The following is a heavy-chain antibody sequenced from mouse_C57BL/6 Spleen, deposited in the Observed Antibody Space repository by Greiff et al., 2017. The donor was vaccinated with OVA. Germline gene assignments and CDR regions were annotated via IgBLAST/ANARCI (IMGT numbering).Heavy chain of an antibody. V-gene: IGHV1-80*01. Sequence: QVHVKQSGAELVKPGASVKISCKASGYAFSSYWMNWVKQRPGKGLEWIGQIYPGDGDTNYNGKFKGKATLTADKSSSTAYMQLSSLTSEDAAVYFCARRRGYDGYFDVWGTGTTVTVSS. CDR3: ARRRGYDGYFDV. CDR1: GYAFSSYW. D-gene: IGHD2-2*01. CDR2: IYPGDGDT. J-gene: IGHJ1*03.